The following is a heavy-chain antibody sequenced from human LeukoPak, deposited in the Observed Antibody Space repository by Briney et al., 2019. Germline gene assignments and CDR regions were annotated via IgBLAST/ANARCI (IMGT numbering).Heavy chain of an antibody. V-gene: IGHV3-53*01. CDR1: GFTVVSNY. CDR3: ARDPQWLGRAFDV. D-gene: IGHD6-19*01. J-gene: IGHJ3*01. CDR2: IYNSGTT. Sequence: GGSLRLSCAASGFTVVSNYMSWVRQAPAKGLEWVSVIYNSGTTYYTDSVKGRFTFSRDISKNTLYLQMNSLRAEDTAVYYCARDPQWLGRAFDVWGRGTMVTVSS.